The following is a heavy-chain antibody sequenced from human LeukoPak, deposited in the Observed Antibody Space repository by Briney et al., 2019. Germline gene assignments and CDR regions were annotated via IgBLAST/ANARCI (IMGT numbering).Heavy chain of an antibody. D-gene: IGHD3-9*01. Sequence: SETLSLTCAVYGGSFSGYYWSWIRQPPGKGLEWIGEINHSGSTNYNPSLKSRVTISVDTSKNQFSLKLSSVTAADTAVYYCASTPTNGVLLRYFDWLPEPFFDYWGQGTLVTVSP. CDR2: INHSGST. CDR1: GGSFSGYY. V-gene: IGHV4-34*01. J-gene: IGHJ4*02. CDR3: ASTPTNGVLLRYFDWLPEPFFDY.